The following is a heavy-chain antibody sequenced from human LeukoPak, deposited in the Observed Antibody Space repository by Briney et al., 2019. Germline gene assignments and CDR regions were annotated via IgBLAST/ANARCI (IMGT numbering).Heavy chain of an antibody. CDR1: GFTFSSYS. CDR2: ISSSSSTI. V-gene: IGHV3-48*01. Sequence: GGTLRLSCAASGFTFSSYSMNWVRQAPGKGLEWVSYISSSSSTIYYAGSVKGRFTISRDNSKNSLYLQMNSLRAEDTAVYYCARRSGIAVAGAFDYWGQGTPVTVSS. D-gene: IGHD6-19*01. CDR3: ARRSGIAVAGAFDY. J-gene: IGHJ4*02.